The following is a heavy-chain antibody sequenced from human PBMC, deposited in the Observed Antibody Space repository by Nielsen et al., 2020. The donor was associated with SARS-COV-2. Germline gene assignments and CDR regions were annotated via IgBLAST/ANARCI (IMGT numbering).Heavy chain of an antibody. Sequence: SETLSLTCIVSGGSISSYYWSWIRQPPGKGLEWIGNIYDSGSINYNPSLKSRVTISVDTSKNQFSLKLSSVTAADTAVYYCARRGDIVVVPAAMGAFDIWGQGTMVTVSS. CDR3: ARRGDIVVVPAAMGAFDI. CDR1: GGSISSYY. D-gene: IGHD2-2*01. V-gene: IGHV4-59*08. J-gene: IGHJ3*02. CDR2: IYDSGSI.